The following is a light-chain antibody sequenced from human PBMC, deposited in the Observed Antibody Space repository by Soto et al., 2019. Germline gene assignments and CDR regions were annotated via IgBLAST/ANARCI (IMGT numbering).Light chain of an antibody. J-gene: IGKJ5*01. CDR1: QTVLYSSNNKNY. CDR2: WAS. V-gene: IGKV4-1*01. Sequence: DRVLTQSTDSLALSLCESSTINCKSSQTVLYSSNNKNYLAWYQQKPGQPPKLLIYWASTRESGVPDRFSGSGSGTDFTLTVSSLQAEDVAVYYCQQYFSTPITFGQGTRLEIK. CDR3: QQYFSTPIT.